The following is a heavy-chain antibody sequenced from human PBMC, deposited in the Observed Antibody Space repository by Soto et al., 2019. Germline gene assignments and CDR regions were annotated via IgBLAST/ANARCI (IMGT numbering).Heavy chain of an antibody. Sequence: EVQLVESGGGLVKPGGSLRLSCAASGFTFSSYSMNWVRQAPGKGLEWVSSISSSSSYIYYADSVKGRFTISRDNAKNSLYLQMNSLRAEDTAVYYCARVWGSSNTYNWFDPWGQGTLVTVSS. D-gene: IGHD3-16*01. V-gene: IGHV3-21*01. CDR1: GFTFSSYS. CDR3: ARVWGSSNTYNWFDP. J-gene: IGHJ5*02. CDR2: ISSSSSYI.